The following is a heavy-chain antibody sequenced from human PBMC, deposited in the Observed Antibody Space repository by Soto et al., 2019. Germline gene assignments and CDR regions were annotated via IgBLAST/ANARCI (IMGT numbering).Heavy chain of an antibody. D-gene: IGHD3-22*01. Sequence: EVQLLESGGGLVQPGGSLRLSCAVSGFTFSSHAMSWVRQAPGKGLECVSSITGSGASSYYADSVKGRFTISRDKSKNTLYLQSNGLRAEDTAVYYCANDPPFSCGLSAQTFDYWGQGTQVTVSS. CDR3: ANDPPFSCGLSAQTFDY. CDR1: GFTFSSHA. CDR2: ITGSGASS. J-gene: IGHJ4*02. V-gene: IGHV3-23*01.